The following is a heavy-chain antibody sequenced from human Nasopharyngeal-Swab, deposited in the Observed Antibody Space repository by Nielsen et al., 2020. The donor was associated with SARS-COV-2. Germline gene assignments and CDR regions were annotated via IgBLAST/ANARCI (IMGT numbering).Heavy chain of an antibody. CDR2: IRWNSGSI. CDR1: GFTFYDYA. D-gene: IGHD6-13*01. Sequence: SLKISCAASGFTFYDYAMHWVRQAPGKGLEWVSGIRWNSGSIGYADSVKGRFTISRDNAKSSLYLQMNSLRAEDTTLDYCAKDKGRSSSSYDYWGQGTLVTGSS. J-gene: IGHJ4*02. CDR3: AKDKGRSSSSYDY. V-gene: IGHV3-9*01.